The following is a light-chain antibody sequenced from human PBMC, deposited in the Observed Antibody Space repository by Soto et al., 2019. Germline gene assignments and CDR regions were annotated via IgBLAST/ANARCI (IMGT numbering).Light chain of an antibody. J-gene: IGKJ1*01. CDR3: QQSYSKPWT. Sequence: DIELTQSPSSLSPSVGDRVTITCRASQSIRSYLNWFQQKPGKGPRLLIYATSSLQSGVPSRFSGSGSGTDFTLTISSLQPEDFETYYCQQSYSKPWTFGQGTKVDIK. CDR2: ATS. V-gene: IGKV1-39*01. CDR1: QSIRSY.